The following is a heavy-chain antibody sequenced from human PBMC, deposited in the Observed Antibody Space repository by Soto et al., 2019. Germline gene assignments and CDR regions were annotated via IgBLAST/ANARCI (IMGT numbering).Heavy chain of an antibody. CDR1: GGSISSYY. CDR2: IYYSGST. J-gene: IGHJ5*02. CDR3: ASSDYGSGSYYWFDP. Sequence: SETLSLTCTVSGGSISSYYWSWIRQPPGKGLEWIGYIYYSGSTNYNPSLKSRVTISVDTSKNQFSLKLSSVTAADTAVYYCASSDYGSGSYYWFDPWGQGTLVTVSS. D-gene: IGHD3-10*01. V-gene: IGHV4-59*08.